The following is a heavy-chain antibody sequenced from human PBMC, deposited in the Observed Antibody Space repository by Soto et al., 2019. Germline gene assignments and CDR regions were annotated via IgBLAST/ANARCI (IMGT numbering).Heavy chain of an antibody. CDR2: IYYSGST. CDR3: ARSVDGLRYFDWLLPEYYFDY. Sequence: SSETLSLTCTVSGCSISSSSYYWGWIRQPPGKGLEWIGSIYYSGSTYYNPSLKSRVTISVDTSKNQFSLKLSSVTAADTAVYYCARSVDGLRYFDWLLPEYYFDYWGQGTLVTVSS. J-gene: IGHJ4*02. V-gene: IGHV4-39*01. CDR1: GCSISSSSYY. D-gene: IGHD3-9*01.